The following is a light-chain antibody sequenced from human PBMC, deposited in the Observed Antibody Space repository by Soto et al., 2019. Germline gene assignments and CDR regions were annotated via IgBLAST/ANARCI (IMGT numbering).Light chain of an antibody. CDR3: QTWGSGIVV. CDR2: LNSDGSH. Sequence: QSVLTQSPSASASLGASVKLTCTLSSGHSNYAIAWHQQQSEKGPRYLMKLNSDGSHSKGDGIPDRFSGSSSGAERYLTISSLQPGDEADYYCQTWGSGIVVFGGGTKLTVL. J-gene: IGLJ2*01. V-gene: IGLV4-69*01. CDR1: SGHSNYA.